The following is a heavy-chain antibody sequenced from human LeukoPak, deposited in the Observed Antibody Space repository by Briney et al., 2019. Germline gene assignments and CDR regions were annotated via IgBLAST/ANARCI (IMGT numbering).Heavy chain of an antibody. D-gene: IGHD2-21*02. CDR1: GGSISSGGYS. CDR2: IYHSGST. CDR3: ARSRLEYCGGDCYVADDAFDI. Sequence: SQTLSLTCAVSGGSISSGGYSWSWIRQPPGKGLKWIGYIYHSGSTYYNPSLKSRVTISVDRSKNQFSLKLSSVTAADTAVYYCARSRLEYCGGDCYVADDAFDIWGQGTMVTVSS. J-gene: IGHJ3*02. V-gene: IGHV4-30-2*01.